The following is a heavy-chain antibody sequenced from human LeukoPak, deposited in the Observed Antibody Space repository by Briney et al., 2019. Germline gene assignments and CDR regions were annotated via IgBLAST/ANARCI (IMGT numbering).Heavy chain of an antibody. CDR2: IKEDGSEK. D-gene: IGHD6-19*01. CDR1: GFTFSSYW. CDR3: ARDALSSEHWLVRYFDH. V-gene: IGHV3-7*01. J-gene: IGHJ4*02. Sequence: GGSLRLSCAASGFTFSSYWMSWVRQAPGKGLEWVANIKEDGSEKYYVDSVKGRFTISRDNAKNSLSLQMNSLRAEDTAVYYCARDALSSEHWLVRYFDHWGQGTLVTVSS.